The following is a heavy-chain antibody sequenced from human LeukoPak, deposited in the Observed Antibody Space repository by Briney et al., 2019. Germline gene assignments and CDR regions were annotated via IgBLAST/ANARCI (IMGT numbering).Heavy chain of an antibody. V-gene: IGHV4-39*01. CDR1: GVSISSSSYY. CDR2: IFHTGST. J-gene: IGHJ4*02. D-gene: IGHD6-13*01. Sequence: SETLSLTCTVSGVSISSSSYYWGWIRQPPGKGLEWIGTIFHTGSTYYNPSLKSRVTISVDTSKNQFSLKLSSVTAADTAVYYCARLVGAAAGRFDYWGRGTLVTVSS. CDR3: ARLVGAAAGRFDY.